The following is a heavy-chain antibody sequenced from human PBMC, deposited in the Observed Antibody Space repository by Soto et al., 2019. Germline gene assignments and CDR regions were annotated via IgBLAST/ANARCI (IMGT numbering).Heavy chain of an antibody. Sequence: GESLKISCKGSGYSFTSYWIGWVRQMPGKGLEWMGIIYPGDPDTRYSPSFQGQVTISADKSISTAYLQWSSLKASDTAMYYCARVGQQLGRSAYYYYGMDVWGQGTTVTVS. D-gene: IGHD6-13*01. J-gene: IGHJ6*02. V-gene: IGHV5-51*03. CDR2: IYPGDPDT. CDR1: GYSFTSYW. CDR3: ARVGQQLGRSAYYYYGMDV.